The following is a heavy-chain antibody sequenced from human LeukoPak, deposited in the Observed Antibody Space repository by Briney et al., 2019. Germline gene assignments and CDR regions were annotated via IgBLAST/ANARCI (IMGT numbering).Heavy chain of an antibody. Sequence: PSETLSLTCTVSGYSISSGYYWGWIRQPPGKGLEWIGSIYHSGSTNYNPSLKSRVTISVDTSKNQFSLKLSSVTAADTAVYYCARVGGYSYGDTDYWGQGTLVTVSS. V-gene: IGHV4-38-2*02. CDR2: IYHSGST. CDR1: GYSISSGYY. CDR3: ARVGGYSYGDTDY. J-gene: IGHJ4*02. D-gene: IGHD5-18*01.